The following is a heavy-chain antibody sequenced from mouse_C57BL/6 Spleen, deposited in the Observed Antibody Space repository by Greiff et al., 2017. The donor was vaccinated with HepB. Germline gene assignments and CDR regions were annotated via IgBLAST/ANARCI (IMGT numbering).Heavy chain of an antibody. CDR1: GYTFTSYG. CDR2: IYPRSGNT. Sequence: QVQLKQSGAELARPGASVKLSCKASGYTFTSYGISWVKQRTGQGLEWIGEIYPRSGNTYYNEKFKGKATLTADKSSSTAYMELRSLTSEDSAVYFCARGSGYLDYWGQGTTLTVSS. V-gene: IGHV1-81*01. J-gene: IGHJ2*01. D-gene: IGHD3-2*02. CDR3: ARGSGYLDY.